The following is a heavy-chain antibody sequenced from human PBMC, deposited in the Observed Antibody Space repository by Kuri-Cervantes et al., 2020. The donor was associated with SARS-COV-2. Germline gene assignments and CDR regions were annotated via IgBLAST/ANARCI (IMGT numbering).Heavy chain of an antibody. CDR1: GGTFSIYA. J-gene: IGHJ6*02. CDR3: ARDRYSGSYKNPLMDV. D-gene: IGHD1-26*01. V-gene: IGHV1-69*05. CDR2: IIPIFGTA. Sequence: SVKVSCKASGGTFSIYAISWVRQSPGQGLEWMGGIIPIFGTANYAQKFQGRVTMTRNTSISTAYMELSSLRSEDTAVYYCARDRYSGSYKNPLMDVWGQGTTVTVSS.